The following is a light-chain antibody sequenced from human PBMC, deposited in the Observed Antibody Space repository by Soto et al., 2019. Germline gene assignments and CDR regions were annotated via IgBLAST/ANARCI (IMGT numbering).Light chain of an antibody. Sequence: SYELTQPPSVSLAPGKTARITCGGNNIATYSVHWYRQKPGQAPVLVISNDNDRPSGIPDRFSGSNSGHTATLTIRRDEAGDEADYYCQLWDNKNDEVVFGGGTKLTVL. CDR2: NDN. CDR1: NIATYS. CDR3: QLWDNKNDEVV. V-gene: IGLV3-21*04. J-gene: IGLJ3*02.